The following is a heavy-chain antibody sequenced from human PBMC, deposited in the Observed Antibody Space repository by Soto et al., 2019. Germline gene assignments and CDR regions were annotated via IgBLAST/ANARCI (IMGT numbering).Heavy chain of an antibody. CDR3: ASARDYDFWSGYNRPYYYYYGMDV. V-gene: IGHV4-31*03. J-gene: IGHJ6*02. CDR2: IYYSGST. Sequence: SETLSLTCTVSGGSISSGGYYWSWIRQHPGKGLEWIGYIYYSGSTYYNPSLKSRVTISVDTSKNQFSLKLSSVTAADTAVYYCASARDYDFWSGYNRPYYYYYGMDVWGQGTTVTVSS. CDR1: GGSISSGGYY. D-gene: IGHD3-3*01.